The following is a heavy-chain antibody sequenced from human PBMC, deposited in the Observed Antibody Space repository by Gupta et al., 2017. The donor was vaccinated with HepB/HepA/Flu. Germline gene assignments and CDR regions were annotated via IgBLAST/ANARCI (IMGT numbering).Heavy chain of an antibody. V-gene: IGHV3-23*01. Sequence: EVQLLESGGGLVQPGGALRLTWAAYCFTFSSSAMRWFRQAPGQGLEWFSGISGTGASTFYSDSVKGRFTISRDNSKNTLYLQMDSLRAEDTAIYYCAKRVIVESSSGVDPWGQGTRVTVSS. J-gene: IGHJ5*02. CDR2: ISGTGAST. CDR1: CFTFSSSA. CDR3: AKRVIVESSSGVDP. D-gene: IGHD3-22*01.